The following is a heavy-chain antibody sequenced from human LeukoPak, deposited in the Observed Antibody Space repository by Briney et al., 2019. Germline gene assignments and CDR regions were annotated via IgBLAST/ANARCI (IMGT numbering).Heavy chain of an antibody. J-gene: IGHJ5*01. CDR2: INGRGST. Sequence: SETLSLICTVSGASIGNHYWSWIRQPPGKGLEWIGYINGRGSTNYNPSLKSRVTMSADASKNRFSLKLSSVTAADTAVYYCACINTWFDSWGQGTLVTVSS. CDR3: ACINTWFDS. CDR1: GASIGNHY. V-gene: IGHV4-59*11. D-gene: IGHD2-8*01.